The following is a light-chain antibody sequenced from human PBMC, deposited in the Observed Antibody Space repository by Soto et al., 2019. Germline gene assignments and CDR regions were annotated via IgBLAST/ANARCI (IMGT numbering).Light chain of an antibody. J-gene: IGKJ1*01. CDR2: WAS. CDR1: QSVLYSSNNKNY. CDR3: QQYYDAPQN. V-gene: IGKV4-1*01. Sequence: DIVMTQSPDSLAVSLGERATINCKSSQSVLYSSNNKNYLAWYQQKPGQPPKLLIYWASTRESGVPDRFSGSGSGTDVTLTISSLQAEDVVVYYCQQYYDAPQNFGQGTKVEIK.